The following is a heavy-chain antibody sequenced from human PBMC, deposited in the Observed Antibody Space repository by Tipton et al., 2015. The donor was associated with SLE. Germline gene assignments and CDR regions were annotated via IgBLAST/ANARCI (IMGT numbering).Heavy chain of an antibody. CDR2: IYYSGST. D-gene: IGHD4-11*01. V-gene: IGHV4-59*01. CDR3: ARSTVTAGGYYYYYMDV. CDR1: GGSISSYY. Sequence: TLSLTCTVSGGSISSYYWSWIRQPPGKGLEWIGYIYYSGSTNYNPSLQSRVTISVDTSKNHFSLKLSSVTAADTAVYYCARSTVTAGGYYYYYMDVWGKGTTVTVSS. J-gene: IGHJ6*03.